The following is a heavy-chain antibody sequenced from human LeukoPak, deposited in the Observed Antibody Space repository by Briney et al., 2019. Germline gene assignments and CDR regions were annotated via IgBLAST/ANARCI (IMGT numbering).Heavy chain of an antibody. CDR1: GFNFGDYA. CDR2: VSGYAGDT. Sequence: GGSLRLSCTASGFNFGDYAMSWVRQAPGTGLAWVSVVSGYAGDTYYADAVKGRFTASRDNSKNTLYLQMNNLRAEDTAVYYCAKAQGYFDYWGQGTQVTVSS. CDR3: AKAQGYFDY. V-gene: IGHV3-23*01. J-gene: IGHJ4*02.